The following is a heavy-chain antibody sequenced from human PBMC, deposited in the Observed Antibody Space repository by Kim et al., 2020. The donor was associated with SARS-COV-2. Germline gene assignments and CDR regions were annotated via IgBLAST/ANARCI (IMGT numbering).Heavy chain of an antibody. CDR2: ISGDGGGT. CDR1: GFTFDDYA. J-gene: IGHJ6*02. V-gene: IGHV3-43*02. Sequence: GGSLRLSCAASGFTFDDYAMHWVRQAPGKGLEWVSLISGDGGGTYYADSVKGRFTISRDNSKNSLFLQMNSLRTEDTALYYCAKDRDTAMVTVHYYYGMDVWGQGTTVTVSS. CDR3: AKDRDTAMVTVHYYYGMDV. D-gene: IGHD5-18*01.